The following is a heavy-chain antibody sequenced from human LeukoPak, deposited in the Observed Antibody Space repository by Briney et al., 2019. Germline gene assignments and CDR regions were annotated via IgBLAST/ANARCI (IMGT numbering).Heavy chain of an antibody. Sequence: GGSLRLSCAASGFTFSGSAMHWVRQASGKGLEWVGRIRSKANSYATTYAASVKGRFTLSRDNSKNTLYLQMNSLRAEDTAVYYCAKAIGATGRSLYIMDVWGQGTTVTVSS. V-gene: IGHV3-73*01. CDR1: GFTFSGSA. CDR3: AKAIGATGRSLYIMDV. CDR2: IRSKANSYAT. J-gene: IGHJ6*02. D-gene: IGHD6-13*01.